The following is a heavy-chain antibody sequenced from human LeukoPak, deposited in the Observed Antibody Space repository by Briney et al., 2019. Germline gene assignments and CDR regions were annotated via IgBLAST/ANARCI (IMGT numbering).Heavy chain of an antibody. CDR2: INHSGST. D-gene: IGHD2-15*01. Sequence: SETLSLTCADYGGSFSGYYWSWIRQPPGKGLEWIGEINHSGSTNYNPSLKSRVTISVDTSKNQFSLKLSSVTAADTAVYYCARPLGYCSGGSCYAYFQHWGQGTLVTVSS. CDR1: GGSFSGYY. V-gene: IGHV4-34*01. CDR3: ARPLGYCSGGSCYAYFQH. J-gene: IGHJ1*01.